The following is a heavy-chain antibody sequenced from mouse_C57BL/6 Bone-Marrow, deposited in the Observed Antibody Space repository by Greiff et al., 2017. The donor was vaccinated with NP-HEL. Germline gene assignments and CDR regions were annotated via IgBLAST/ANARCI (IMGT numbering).Heavy chain of an antibody. CDR1: GFTFSDFY. CDR2: RRNKANDYTT. Sequence: EVKLMESGGGLVQSGRSLRLSCATSGFTFSDFYMEWVRQAPGKGLEWIAARRNKANDYTTEYSASLKGRFIVSRDTSQRILYLQMNALRAEDTAIYYCARSYYYGSRYYAMDYWGQGTSVTVSS. V-gene: IGHV7-1*01. CDR3: ARSYYYGSRYYAMDY. J-gene: IGHJ4*01. D-gene: IGHD1-1*01.